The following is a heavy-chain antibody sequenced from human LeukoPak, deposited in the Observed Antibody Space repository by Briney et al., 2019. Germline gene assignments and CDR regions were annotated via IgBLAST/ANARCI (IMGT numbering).Heavy chain of an antibody. V-gene: IGHV3-21*01. D-gene: IGHD3-16*01. J-gene: IGHJ4*02. CDR3: ARGPRLRRLLDY. Sequence: GGSLRLSCAASGFTFSSYSMNWVRQAPGKGLEWVSSISSSSSYIYYADSVKGRFTISRDNAKNSLYLQMNGLRAEDTAVYYCARGPRLRRLLDYWGQGTLVTVSS. CDR1: GFTFSSYS. CDR2: ISSSSSYI.